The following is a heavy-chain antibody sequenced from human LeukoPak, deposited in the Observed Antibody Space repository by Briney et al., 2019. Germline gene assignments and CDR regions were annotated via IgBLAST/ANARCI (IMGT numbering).Heavy chain of an antibody. D-gene: IGHD2-21*01. CDR1: GGTFSSYT. J-gene: IGHJ3*02. CDR2: IIPILGIA. Sequence: SVKVSCKASGGTFSSYTISWVRQAPGQGLEWMGRIIPILGIANYAQKFQGRVTITAVKSTSTAYMELSSLRSEDTAVYYCASNIVVVLDAFDIWGQGTMVTVSS. CDR3: ASNIVVVLDAFDI. V-gene: IGHV1-69*02.